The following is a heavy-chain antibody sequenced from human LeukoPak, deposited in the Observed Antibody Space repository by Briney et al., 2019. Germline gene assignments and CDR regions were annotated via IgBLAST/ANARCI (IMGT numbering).Heavy chain of an antibody. CDR3: AHHITMVRGVITNYYYYYMDV. CDR2: IYLDDDK. CDR1: GFSLSTSGVG. J-gene: IGHJ6*03. V-gene: IGHV2-5*02. Sequence: SGPTLVKPTQTLTLTCTFSGFSLSTSGVGLGWIRQPPGKALEWLALIYLDDDKRYSPSLKSRLAITKDTPKNQVVLTMTNMAPVDTATYYCAHHITMVRGVITNYYYYYMDVWGKGTTVTVSS. D-gene: IGHD3-10*01.